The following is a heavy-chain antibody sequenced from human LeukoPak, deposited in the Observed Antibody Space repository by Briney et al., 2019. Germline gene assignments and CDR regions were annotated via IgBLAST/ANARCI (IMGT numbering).Heavy chain of an antibody. CDR3: ARDSYSSSWYGYYYYYMDV. D-gene: IGHD6-13*01. CDR1: GGFISNYY. Sequence: SETLSLTCSVSGGFISNYYWSWIRQPPGKGLEWIGYMYYTGSTNYNPSLKSRVTISVDTSKNQFSLKLSSVTAADTAVYYCARDSYSSSWYGYYYYYMDVWGKGTTVTVSS. V-gene: IGHV4-59*01. J-gene: IGHJ6*03. CDR2: MYYTGST.